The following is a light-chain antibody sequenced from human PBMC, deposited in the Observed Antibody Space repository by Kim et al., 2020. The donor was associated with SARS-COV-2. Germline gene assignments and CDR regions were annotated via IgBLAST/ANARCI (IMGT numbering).Light chain of an antibody. CDR2: GKN. J-gene: IGLJ3*02. CDR1: SLRSYY. CDR3: NSRDSSGNHPWV. V-gene: IGLV3-19*01. Sequence: SSELTQDPAVSVALGQTVRITCQGDSLRSYYASWYQQKPGQAPVLVIYGKNNRPSGIPDRFSGSSSGKTASLTITGAQAEDEADYYCNSRDSSGNHPWVFGGGTQLTVL.